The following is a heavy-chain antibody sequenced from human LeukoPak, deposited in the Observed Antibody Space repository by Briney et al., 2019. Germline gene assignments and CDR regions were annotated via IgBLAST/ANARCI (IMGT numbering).Heavy chain of an antibody. D-gene: IGHD6-6*01. J-gene: IGHJ6*02. Sequence: GGSLRLSCAASGFTFSSYNMNWVRQAPGKGLEWVSSISSSSSYIYYADSVKGRFTISRDNAKNSLYLQMNSLRAEDTAVYYCARDYSSSSFDIFYYYYGMDVWGQGTTVTVSS. CDR2: ISSSSSYI. CDR3: ARDYSSSSFDIFYYYYGMDV. CDR1: GFTFSSYN. V-gene: IGHV3-21*01.